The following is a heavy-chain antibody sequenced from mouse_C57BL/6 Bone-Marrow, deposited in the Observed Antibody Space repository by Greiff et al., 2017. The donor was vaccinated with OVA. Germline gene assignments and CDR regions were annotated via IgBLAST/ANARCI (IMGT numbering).Heavy chain of an antibody. CDR1: GYTFTSYW. J-gene: IGHJ1*03. V-gene: IGHV1-55*01. Sequence: QVQLQQPGAELVKPGASVKMSCKASGYTFTSYWITWVKQRPGQGLEWIGDIYPGSGSTNYNEKFKSKATLTVDTSSSTAYMQLSSLTSEDSAVYYCASENYDYDENWYFDGWGTGTTVTVSS. CDR3: ASENYDYDENWYFDG. CDR2: IYPGSGST. D-gene: IGHD2-4*01.